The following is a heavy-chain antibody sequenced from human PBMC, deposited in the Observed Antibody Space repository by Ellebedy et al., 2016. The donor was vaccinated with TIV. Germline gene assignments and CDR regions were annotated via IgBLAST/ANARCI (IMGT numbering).Heavy chain of an antibody. CDR2: INWQSGNI. V-gene: IGHV3-9*01. CDR1: GFTFADYG. D-gene: IGHD4-17*01. J-gene: IGHJ4*02. CDR3: VKDMAPVHDYGDVVFEH. Sequence: GGSLRLSCAASGFTFADYGMHWVRQVPGKGLEWVSSINWQSGNIGYADSVKGRFTISRDNAKNSLYLEMNSLRAEDTAFYYCVKDMAPVHDYGDVVFEHWGQGTLVTVSS.